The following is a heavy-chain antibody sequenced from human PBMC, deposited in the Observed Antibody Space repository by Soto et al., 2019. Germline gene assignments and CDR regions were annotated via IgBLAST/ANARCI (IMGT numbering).Heavy chain of an antibody. CDR1: GDSFSNYY. D-gene: IGHD3-10*01. CDR2: IYTIGIP. Sequence: KTSETLSLTCTVSGDSFSNYYCNWIRQPAGKGMEWIGLIYTIGIPNYNPSLKSRVTMSVDTSKKQFSLKLSSVTAADTALYYCARGGAHRDFDSWGQGILVTVSS. J-gene: IGHJ4*02. CDR3: ARGGAHRDFDS. V-gene: IGHV4-4*07.